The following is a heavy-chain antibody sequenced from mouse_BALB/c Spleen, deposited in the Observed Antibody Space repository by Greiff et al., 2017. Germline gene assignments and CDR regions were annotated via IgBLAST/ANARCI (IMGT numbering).Heavy chain of an antibody. Sequence: EVQLVESGAELVRSGASVKLSCTASGFNIKDYYMHWVKQRPEQGLEWIGWIDPENGDTEYAPKFQGKATMTADTSSNTAYLQLSSLTSEDTAVYYCNAFHYYGAYWGQGTLVTVSA. V-gene: IGHV14-4*02. D-gene: IGHD1-2*01. CDR3: NAFHYYGAY. J-gene: IGHJ3*01. CDR2: IDPENGDT. CDR1: GFNIKDYY.